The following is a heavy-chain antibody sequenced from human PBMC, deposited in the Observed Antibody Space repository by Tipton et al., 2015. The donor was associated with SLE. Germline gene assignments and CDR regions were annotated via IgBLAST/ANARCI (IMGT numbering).Heavy chain of an antibody. CDR3: ARDGPSGSYGY. D-gene: IGHD1-26*01. V-gene: IGHV3-66*01. CDR2: IYSGGST. Sequence: SLRLSCAASGFTFNTYAMTWVRQPPGKGLEWVSVIYSGGSTYYADSVKGRFTISRDNSKNTLYLQMNSLRAEDTAVYYCARDGPSGSYGYWGQGTLVTVSS. J-gene: IGHJ4*02. CDR1: GFTFNTYA.